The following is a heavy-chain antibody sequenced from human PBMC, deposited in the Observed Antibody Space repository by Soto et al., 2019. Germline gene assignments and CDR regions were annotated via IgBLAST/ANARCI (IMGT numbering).Heavy chain of an antibody. D-gene: IGHD3-3*01. Sequence: SETLSLTCTVSGGSISSYYWSWIRQPPGKGLEWIGYIYYSGSTNYNPSLKSRVTISVDTSKNQFSLKLSSVTAADTAVYFCARDFAYFDSWGQGTLVTVSS. CDR2: IYYSGST. J-gene: IGHJ4*02. V-gene: IGHV4-59*01. CDR3: ARDFAYFDS. CDR1: GGSISSYY.